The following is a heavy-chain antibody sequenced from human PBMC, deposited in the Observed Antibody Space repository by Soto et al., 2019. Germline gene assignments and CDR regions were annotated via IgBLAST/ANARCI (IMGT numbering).Heavy chain of an antibody. J-gene: IGHJ4*02. Sequence: GGSLRLSCAASGFTFSSYAMHWVRQAPGKGLEWVAVISYDGSNKYYADSVKGRFTISRYNSKNTRYLQMNSLRAEDTAVYYCARGTLYVAAAGTFDYWGQGTLVTVSS. D-gene: IGHD6-13*01. CDR1: GFTFSSYA. CDR3: ARGTLYVAAAGTFDY. CDR2: ISYDGSNK. V-gene: IGHV3-30-3*01.